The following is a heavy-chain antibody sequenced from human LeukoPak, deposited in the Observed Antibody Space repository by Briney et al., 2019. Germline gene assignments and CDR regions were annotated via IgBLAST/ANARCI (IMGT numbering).Heavy chain of an antibody. D-gene: IGHD6-19*01. V-gene: IGHV1-69*13. CDR3: ARWNSSGWGDYYYYGMDV. Sequence: GASVKVSCKASGYTFTSYDINWVRQATGQGLEWMGGIIPIFGTANYAQKFQGRVTITADESTSTAYMELSSLRSEDTAVYYCARWNSSGWGDYYYYGMDVWGQGTTVTVSS. J-gene: IGHJ6*02. CDR2: IIPIFGTA. CDR1: GYTFTSYD.